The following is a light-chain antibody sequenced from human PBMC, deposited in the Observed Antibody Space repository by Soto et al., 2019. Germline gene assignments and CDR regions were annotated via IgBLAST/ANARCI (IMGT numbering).Light chain of an antibody. CDR1: SSDVGTYNY. CDR2: EVT. Sequence: QSALTQPPSASGSPGQSIAISCTGTSSDVGTYNYVSWYQQHPGKAPKLIIFEVTKRPSGVPDRFSGSKSGNTASLTVSGLQADEEADYFCSSYAGSNNLIFGGGTKLTVL. J-gene: IGLJ2*01. V-gene: IGLV2-8*01. CDR3: SSYAGSNNLI.